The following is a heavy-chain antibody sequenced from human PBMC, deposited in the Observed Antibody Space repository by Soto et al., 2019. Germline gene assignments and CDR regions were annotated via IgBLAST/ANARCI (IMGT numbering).Heavy chain of an antibody. CDR1: GGTFSRHP. V-gene: IGHV1-69*01. CDR3: TREGYKYGRPANFDS. D-gene: IGHD5-18*01. J-gene: IGHJ4*02. CDR2: IIPFSDTT. Sequence: QVQLVQSGAEVKKPGSSVTVSCKASGGTFSRHPISWVRQAPGQGLEWMGGIIPFSDTTNYAQKFQGRVTISADESTSTAYMELSSLRSDDTAVYYCTREGYKYGRPANFDSWGQGTLVTVSS.